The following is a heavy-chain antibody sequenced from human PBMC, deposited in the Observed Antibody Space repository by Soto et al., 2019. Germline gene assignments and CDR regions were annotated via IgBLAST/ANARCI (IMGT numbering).Heavy chain of an antibody. Sequence: SETLSLTCAFYVVSFSGYYWSCSRDAPGKWLEWIGEINHSGSTNYNPSLKSRVTISVDTSKNQFSLKLSSVTAADTAVYYCERAGSVGITIFGVVITTDYSYYGIEVWGEGTTANVS. D-gene: IGHD3-3*01. J-gene: IGHJ6*01. CDR2: INHSGST. CDR1: VVSFSGYY. V-gene: IGHV4-34*01. CDR3: ERAGSVGITIFGVVITTDYSYYGIEV.